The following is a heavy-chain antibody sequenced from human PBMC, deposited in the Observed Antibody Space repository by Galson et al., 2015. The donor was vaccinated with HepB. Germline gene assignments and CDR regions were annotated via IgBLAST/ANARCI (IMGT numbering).Heavy chain of an antibody. V-gene: IGHV1-18*01. CDR2: ISAYNGNT. CDR3: AREKRPMVRGVITNKHPMQAREEPNWFDP. D-gene: IGHD3-10*01. Sequence: SVKVSCKASGYTFTSYGISWVRQAPGQGLEWMGWISAYNGNTNYAQKLQGRVTMTTDTSTSTAYVELRSLRSDDTAVYYCAREKRPMVRGVITNKHPMQAREEPNWFDPWGQGTLVTVSS. J-gene: IGHJ5*02. CDR1: GYTFTSYG.